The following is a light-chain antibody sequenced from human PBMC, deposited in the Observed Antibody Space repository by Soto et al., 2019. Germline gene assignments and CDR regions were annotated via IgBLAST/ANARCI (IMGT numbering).Light chain of an antibody. V-gene: IGKV3-15*01. CDR3: QQYNTWIWT. Sequence: EVVMTQSPATLSVSPGERVTLSCRASQSINAHLAWYQQKPGQAPRLLIHGASTRATGIPARFSGSGFGTDVIVTISLLQFGDCGVYNDQQYNTWIWTFGQGTKVEIQ. CDR1: QSINAH. CDR2: GAS. J-gene: IGKJ1*01.